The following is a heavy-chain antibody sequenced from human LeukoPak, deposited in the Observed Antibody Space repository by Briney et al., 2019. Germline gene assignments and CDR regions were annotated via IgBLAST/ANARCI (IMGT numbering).Heavy chain of an antibody. J-gene: IGHJ4*02. Sequence: GGSLRLSCAASGFTFSRYAMSWVRQAPGKGLEWVSAISGSGGSTYYADSVKGRFTISRDNSKNTLYLQMNSLRAEDTAVYYCAKTSRDGYNKYYFDYWGQGTLVTVSS. CDR3: AKTSRDGYNKYYFDY. D-gene: IGHD5-24*01. CDR1: GFTFSRYA. CDR2: ISGSGGST. V-gene: IGHV3-23*01.